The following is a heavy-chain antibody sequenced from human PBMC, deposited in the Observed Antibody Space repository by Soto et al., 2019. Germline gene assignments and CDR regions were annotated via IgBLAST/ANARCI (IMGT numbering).Heavy chain of an antibody. J-gene: IGHJ5*02. D-gene: IGHD3-10*01. CDR2: INHSGST. CDR3: ARGWASYYYGSGSYYHNWFYP. CDR1: GGSFSGYY. V-gene: IGHV4-34*01. Sequence: SETLSLTCAVYGGSFSGYYWSWIRQPPGKGLEWIGEINHSGSTNYNPSLKSRVTISVDTSKNQFSLKLSSVTAADTAVYYCARGWASYYYGSGSYYHNWFYPWGQGTLVTVSS.